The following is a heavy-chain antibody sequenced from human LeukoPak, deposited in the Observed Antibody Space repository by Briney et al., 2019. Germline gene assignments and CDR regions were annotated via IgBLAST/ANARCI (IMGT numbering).Heavy chain of an antibody. CDR2: MNPNSGNT. D-gene: IGHD1-1*01. Sequence: ASVKVSCTASGYTFTSYDINWVRQATGQGLEWMGWMNPNSGNTGYAQKFQGRVTITRNTSISTAYMGLSSLRSEDTAVYYCARGTGTVFYYYYYMDVWGKGTTVTVSS. V-gene: IGHV1-8*03. CDR1: GYTFTSYD. CDR3: ARGTGTVFYYYYYMDV. J-gene: IGHJ6*03.